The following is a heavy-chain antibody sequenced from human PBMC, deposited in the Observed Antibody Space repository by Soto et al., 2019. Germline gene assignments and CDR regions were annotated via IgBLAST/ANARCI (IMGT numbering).Heavy chain of an antibody. CDR2: ISAYNGNT. D-gene: IGHD6-13*01. CDR1: GYTFTSYG. CDR3: ARVVRGAAGTGYFDY. Sequence: ASVKVSCKASGYTFTSYGISWVRQAPGQGLEWMGWISAYNGNTNYAQKLQGRVTMTTDTSTSTAYMELRGLRSDDTAVYYCARVVRGAAGTGYFDYWGQGTLVTVAS. J-gene: IGHJ4*02. V-gene: IGHV1-18*01.